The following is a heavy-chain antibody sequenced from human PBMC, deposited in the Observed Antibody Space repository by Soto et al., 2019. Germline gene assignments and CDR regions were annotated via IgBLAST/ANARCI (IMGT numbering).Heavy chain of an antibody. CDR2: IYSGGST. D-gene: IGHD6-19*01. Sequence: PGGSLRLSCAASGFTVSSNYMSWVRQAPGKGLEWVSVIYSGGSTYYADSVKGRFTISRDNSKNTLYLQMNSLRAEDTAVYYCARDLYSSGWYHAFDIWGQGTMVTVSS. V-gene: IGHV3-53*01. CDR3: ARDLYSSGWYHAFDI. CDR1: GFTVSSNY. J-gene: IGHJ3*02.